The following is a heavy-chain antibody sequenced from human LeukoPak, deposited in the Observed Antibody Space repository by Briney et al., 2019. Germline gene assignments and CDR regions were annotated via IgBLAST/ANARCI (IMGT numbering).Heavy chain of an antibody. CDR1: GYTFTGYY. CDR3: ASAVGAQDSNHAFDI. D-gene: IGHD1-26*01. V-gene: IGHV1-2*02. Sequence: GASVKVSCKASGYTFTGYYMHWVRQAPGQGLEWMGWINPNSGGTNYAQKFQGRVTMTRDTSISTAYMELSRLRSDDTAVYYCASAVGAQDSNHAFDIWGQGTMVTVSS. CDR2: INPNSGGT. J-gene: IGHJ3*02.